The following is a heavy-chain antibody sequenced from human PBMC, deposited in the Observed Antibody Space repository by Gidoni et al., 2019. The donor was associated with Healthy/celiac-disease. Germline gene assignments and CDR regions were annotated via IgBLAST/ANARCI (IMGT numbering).Heavy chain of an antibody. CDR3: AREGDSRAFDI. D-gene: IGHD2-21*02. CDR2: INHSGST. V-gene: IGHV4-34*01. CDR1: GGSFSGYY. Sequence: QVQLQQWGAGLLKPSETLSLTCAVYGGSFSGYYWSWIRQPPGKGLEWIGEINHSGSTNYNPSLKSRVTISVDTSKNQFSLKLSSVTAADTAVYYCAREGDSRAFDIWGQGTMVTVSS. J-gene: IGHJ3*02.